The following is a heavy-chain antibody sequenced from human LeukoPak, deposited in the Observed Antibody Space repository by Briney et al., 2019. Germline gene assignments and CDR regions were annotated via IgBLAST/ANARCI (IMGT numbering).Heavy chain of an antibody. Sequence: SETLSLTCTVSGGSISSGSYYWSWIRQPAGKGLEWIGRIYTSGSTNYNPSLKSRVTMSVDTSKNQFSLKLSSVTAADTAVYYCARVWMGGIFDYWGQGTLVTVSS. CDR3: ARVWMGGIFDY. J-gene: IGHJ4*02. D-gene: IGHD3-10*01. V-gene: IGHV4-61*02. CDR1: GGSISSGSYY. CDR2: IYTSGST.